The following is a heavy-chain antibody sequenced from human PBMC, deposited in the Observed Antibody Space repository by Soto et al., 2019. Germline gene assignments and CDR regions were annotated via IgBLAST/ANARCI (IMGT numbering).Heavy chain of an antibody. D-gene: IGHD3-9*01. CDR1: GGSFSGYY. V-gene: IGHV4-34*01. J-gene: IGHJ6*02. CDR2: INHSGST. Sequence: SETLSRTCAVYGGSFSGYYWSWIRQPPGKGLEWIGEINHSGSTNYNPSLKSRVTISVDTSKNQFSLKLSSVTAADTAVYYCARGLNYDILTGPFYYYYYGMDVWGQGTTVTSP. CDR3: ARGLNYDILTGPFYYYYYGMDV.